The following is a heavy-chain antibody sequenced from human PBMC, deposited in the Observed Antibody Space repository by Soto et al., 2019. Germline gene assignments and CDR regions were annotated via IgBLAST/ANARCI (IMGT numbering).Heavy chain of an antibody. Sequence: EVQLVESGGDLVQPGRSLRLSCAASGSTFDDYAMHWVRQAPGKGLEWVSGISWNGGRIGYADSVKGRFTISRDNAKNSLYLQMNSLRTEDTALYYCAKAPYGDYYYGMDAWGQGTAVTVSS. CDR1: GSTFDDYA. V-gene: IGHV3-9*01. J-gene: IGHJ6*02. CDR2: ISWNGGRI. D-gene: IGHD4-17*01. CDR3: AKAPYGDYYYGMDA.